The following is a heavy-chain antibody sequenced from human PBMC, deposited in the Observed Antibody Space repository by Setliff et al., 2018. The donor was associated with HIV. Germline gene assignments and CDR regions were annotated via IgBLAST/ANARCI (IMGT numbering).Heavy chain of an antibody. CDR1: GGSFSGYY. V-gene: IGHV4-34*01. CDR3: ARGGRGYNYGYYPYYYYYMDV. CDR2: INHSGST. D-gene: IGHD5-18*01. Sequence: PSETLSLTCAVYGGSFSGYYWSWIRQPPGKGLEWIGEINHSGSTNYNPSLKSRVTISVDTSKNQFSLKLSSVTAADTAVYYCARGGRGYNYGYYPYYYYYMDVWGKGTTVTVSS. J-gene: IGHJ6*03.